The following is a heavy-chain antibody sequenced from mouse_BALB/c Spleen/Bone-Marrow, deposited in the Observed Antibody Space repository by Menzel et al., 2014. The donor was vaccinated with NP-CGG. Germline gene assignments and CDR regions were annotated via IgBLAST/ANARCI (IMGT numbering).Heavy chain of an antibody. V-gene: IGHV5-6-3*01. CDR3: ARVYGWYFDV. Sequence: DVMLVESGGGLVQPGGSLKLSCVASGFTFSSYGMSWVRQTPDKRLELVATINNNGGSTHYPDSVKGQFTISRDNAKNTLYLQMSSLKSEDTAMYYCARVYGWYFDVWGAGTTVTVSS. D-gene: IGHD1-1*01. CDR1: GFTFSSYG. J-gene: IGHJ1*01. CDR2: INNNGGST.